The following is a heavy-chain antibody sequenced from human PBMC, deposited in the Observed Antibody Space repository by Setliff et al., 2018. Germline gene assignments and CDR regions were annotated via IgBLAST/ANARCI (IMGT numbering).Heavy chain of an antibody. D-gene: IGHD3-3*01. CDR1: GFTFSNYY. CDR2: ITSDGTNK. Sequence: LRLSCAASGFTFSNYYMHCVRQAPGKGLGWVSRITSDGTNKYYADSVKGRFDISRDSSKNTVYLQMNSLTAEDTAMYYCATLSKDLNYWGQGTLVTVSS. CDR3: ATLSKDLNY. J-gene: IGHJ4*02. V-gene: IGHV3-30*09.